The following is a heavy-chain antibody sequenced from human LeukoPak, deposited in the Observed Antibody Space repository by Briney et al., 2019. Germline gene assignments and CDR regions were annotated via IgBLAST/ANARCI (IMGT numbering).Heavy chain of an antibody. Sequence: SETLSLTCTVSGGSISSYYWSWIRQPPGKGLEWIGYIYYSGSTNYNPSLKSRVTISVDTSKNQFSLKLSSVTAADTAVYYCARPGGTGGNWFDPWGQGTLVTVSS. J-gene: IGHJ5*02. CDR1: GGSISSYY. CDR3: ARPGGTGGNWFDP. V-gene: IGHV4-59*08. CDR2: IYYSGST. D-gene: IGHD3-10*01.